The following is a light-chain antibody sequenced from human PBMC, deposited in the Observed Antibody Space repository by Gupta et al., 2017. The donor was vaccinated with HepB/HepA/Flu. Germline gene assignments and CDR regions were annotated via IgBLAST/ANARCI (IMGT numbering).Light chain of an antibody. J-gene: IGKJ2*02. Sequence: DIHMMQSPSSLSAFVGDTVTITCRASQHVSKYLNWYQVKPGKAPELLIFTSSTLQSGIPSRFSGSGSETEFSLTITGLQPEDFGTYYCQQSDKTPCSFGQGTKLDIK. CDR1: QHVSKY. CDR2: TSS. CDR3: QQSDKTPCS. V-gene: IGKV1-39*01.